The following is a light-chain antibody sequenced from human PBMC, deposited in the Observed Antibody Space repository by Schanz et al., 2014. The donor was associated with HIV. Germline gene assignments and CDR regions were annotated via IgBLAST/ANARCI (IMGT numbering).Light chain of an antibody. Sequence: QSALTQPASMSGSPGQSITISCTGTSGDIGPYDYVSWYQQHPGKAPKLMIYDVSNRPSGVSNRFSGSKSGNTASLTISGLQAEDEADYYCGSYTSGSTYVFGTGTKLTVL. CDR3: GSYTSGSTYV. CDR1: SGDIGPYDY. CDR2: DVS. V-gene: IGLV2-14*03. J-gene: IGLJ1*01.